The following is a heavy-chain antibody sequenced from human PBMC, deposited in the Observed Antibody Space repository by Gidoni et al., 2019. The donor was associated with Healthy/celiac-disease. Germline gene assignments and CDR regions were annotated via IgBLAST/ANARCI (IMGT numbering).Heavy chain of an antibody. Sequence: QVQLVQSGAEVKKPWAYVQVSCQVSGYTLTEFSMPWVRQAAGKGLEWMGGFDPEDGETIYAQKFQGRVTMTEDTSTDTAYMELSSLRSEDTAVYYCAILYRNWCDPWGQGTLVTVSS. V-gene: IGHV1-24*01. CDR3: AILYRNWCDP. CDR2: FDPEDGET. D-gene: IGHD3-16*02. J-gene: IGHJ5*02. CDR1: GYTLTEFS.